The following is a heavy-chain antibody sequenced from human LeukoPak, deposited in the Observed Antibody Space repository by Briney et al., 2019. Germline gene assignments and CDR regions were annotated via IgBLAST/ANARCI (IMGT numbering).Heavy chain of an antibody. D-gene: IGHD2-15*01. Sequence: NPGGSLRLSCAASGFSFSSYSMNWVRQAPGKGLEWVSSISSSSSYIYYADSVKGRFTISRDNAKNSLYLQMNSLRAEDTAVYYCARGHCSGGSCYRDYYYGMDVWGQGTTVTVSS. CDR3: ARGHCSGGSCYRDYYYGMDV. CDR2: ISSSSSYI. CDR1: GFSFSSYS. V-gene: IGHV3-21*01. J-gene: IGHJ6*02.